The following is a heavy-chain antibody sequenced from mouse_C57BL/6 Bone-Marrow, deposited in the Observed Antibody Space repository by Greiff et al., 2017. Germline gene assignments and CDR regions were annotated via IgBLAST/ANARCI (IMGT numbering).Heavy chain of an antibody. CDR1: GYTFTSYT. Sequence: VQLQQSGAELARPGASVKMSCKASGYTFTSYTMNWVKQRPGQGLEWIGYINPSSGYTKYNQKFKDKATLTADKSSSTAYMQLSSLTSEDSAVYYCARMGYYGSIDYWGQGTTLTVSS. J-gene: IGHJ2*01. CDR2: INPSSGYT. D-gene: IGHD1-1*01. V-gene: IGHV1-4*01. CDR3: ARMGYYGSIDY.